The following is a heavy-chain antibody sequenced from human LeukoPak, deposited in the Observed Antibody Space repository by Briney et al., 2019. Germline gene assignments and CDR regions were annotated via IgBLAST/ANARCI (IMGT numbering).Heavy chain of an antibody. CDR1: GFTFSSYA. CDR2: IRGSGDSS. Sequence: GGSLRLSCAASGFTFSSYAMTWVRQAPGKGLEWVSSIRGSGDSSYYADSVKGRFTISRDNSKNTLYLQMNSLRAEDTAVYYCAKNGELDSSGYIPFDYWGQGTLVTVSS. V-gene: IGHV3-23*01. J-gene: IGHJ4*02. D-gene: IGHD3-22*01. CDR3: AKNGELDSSGYIPFDY.